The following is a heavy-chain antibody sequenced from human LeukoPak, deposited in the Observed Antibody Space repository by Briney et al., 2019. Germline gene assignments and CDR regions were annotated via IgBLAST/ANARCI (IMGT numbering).Heavy chain of an antibody. D-gene: IGHD3-3*01. CDR3: ARLREIPVFGVVTKSTSYFDY. J-gene: IGHJ4*02. CDR2: IKQDGSEK. Sequence: GGSLRLSCAASGFTFSSYWMSWVRQAPGKGLEWVANIKQDGSEKYYVDSVKARFTISRANAKKSLYLQMNSLRAEDTAVYYCARLREIPVFGVVTKSTSYFDYWGQGTLVTVSS. V-gene: IGHV3-7*01. CDR1: GFTFSSYW.